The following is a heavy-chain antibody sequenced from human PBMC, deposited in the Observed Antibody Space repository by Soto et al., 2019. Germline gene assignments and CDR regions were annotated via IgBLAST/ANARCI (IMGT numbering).Heavy chain of an antibody. V-gene: IGHV5-51*01. J-gene: IGHJ4*02. CDR1: GYSFTSYW. CDR2: IYPGDSDT. Sequence: GESLKISCKGSGYSFTSYWIGWVRQMPGKGLEWMGIIYPGDSDTRYSPSFQGQVTISADKSISTAYLQWSSLKASDTAMYYCARLDWGSYRLPYYFDYWGQGTLVTVSS. CDR3: ARLDWGSYRLPYYFDY. D-gene: IGHD3-16*02.